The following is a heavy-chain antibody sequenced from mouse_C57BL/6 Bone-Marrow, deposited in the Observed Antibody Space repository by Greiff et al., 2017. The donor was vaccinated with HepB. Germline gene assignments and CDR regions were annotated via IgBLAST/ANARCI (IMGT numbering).Heavy chain of an antibody. V-gene: IGHV1-47*01. CDR1: GYTFTTYP. J-gene: IGHJ4*01. CDR2: FHPYNDDT. CDR3: ARGGRRGDYAMDY. Sequence: QVQLQQSGAELVKPGASVKMSCKASGYTFTTYPIEWVKQNHGKSLEWIGNFHPYNDDTKYNEKFKGKATLTVEKSSSTVYLELSRLTSDDAAVYDCARGGRRGDYAMDYWGQGTSVTVSS.